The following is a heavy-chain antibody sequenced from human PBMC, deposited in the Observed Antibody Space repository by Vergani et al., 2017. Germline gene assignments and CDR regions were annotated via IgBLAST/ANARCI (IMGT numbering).Heavy chain of an antibody. CDR2: ISGSGGST. D-gene: IGHD3-22*01. Sequence: EVQLLESGGGLVQPGGSLRLSCAASGFTFSSYAMSWVRQAPGKGLEWVSAISGSGGSTYYADSVKGRFTISRDNSKNTLYLQMNSLGAEDTAVYYCARAPVVSGYYYLDYWGQGTLVTVSS. CDR1: GFTFSSYA. J-gene: IGHJ4*02. V-gene: IGHV3-23*01. CDR3: ARAPVVSGYYYLDY.